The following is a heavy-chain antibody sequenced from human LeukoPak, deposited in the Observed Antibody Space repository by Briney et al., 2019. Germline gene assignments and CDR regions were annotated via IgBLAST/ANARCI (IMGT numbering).Heavy chain of an antibody. CDR1: GGSFSGYY. Sequence: SETLSLTCAVYGGSFSGYYWRWIRQPPGKGLEWIGEINHSGSTNYNPSLKSRVTISVDTSKNQFSLKLSSVTAADTAVYYCARADYGGNPRGWTFDYWGQGTLVTVSS. V-gene: IGHV4-34*01. CDR2: INHSGST. CDR3: ARADYGGNPRGWTFDY. J-gene: IGHJ4*02. D-gene: IGHD4-23*01.